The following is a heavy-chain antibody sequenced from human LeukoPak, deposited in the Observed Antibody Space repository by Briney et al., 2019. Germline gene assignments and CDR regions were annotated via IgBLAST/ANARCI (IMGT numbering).Heavy chain of an antibody. D-gene: IGHD2-2*01. J-gene: IGHJ5*02. CDR2: ISAYNGNT. CDR3: AREGCSSTSCCPPWWFDP. CDR1: GYTFTSYG. Sequence: GASVKVSCKASGYTFTSYGISWVRQAPGQGLEWMGWISAYNGNTNYAQKLQGRVTMTTDTSTSTAYMELRSLRSDDTAVYYCAREGCSSTSCCPPWWFDPWGQGTLVTVSS. V-gene: IGHV1-18*01.